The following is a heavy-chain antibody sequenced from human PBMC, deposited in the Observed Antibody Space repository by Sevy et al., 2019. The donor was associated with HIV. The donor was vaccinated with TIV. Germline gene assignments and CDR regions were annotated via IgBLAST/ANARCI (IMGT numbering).Heavy chain of an antibody. CDR1: GASIRDSSYY. J-gene: IGHJ3*02. D-gene: IGHD6-13*01. Sequence: SETLSLTCTVSGASIRDSSYYWAWIRQSPGKGLEWIGNIYSYGETYYNPSLKSRVTISVDTSKNQFSLSLTSVTAADTAIYFCARSMEQQLDAFDIWGQGTMVTVSS. CDR2: IYSYGET. V-gene: IGHV4-39*01. CDR3: ARSMEQQLDAFDI.